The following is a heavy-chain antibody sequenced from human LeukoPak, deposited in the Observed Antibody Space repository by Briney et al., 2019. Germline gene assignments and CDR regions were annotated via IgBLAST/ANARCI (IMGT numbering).Heavy chain of an antibody. CDR1: GYTLTELS. Sequence: ASVKVSCKVSGYTLTELSMHWVRQAPGKGLEWMGGFDPEDGETIYAQKFQGRVTMTEDTSTDTAYMELSSLRSEDTAVYYCATAGGYCSSTSCWDWFDPWGQGTLVTVSS. D-gene: IGHD2-2*03. CDR2: FDPEDGET. V-gene: IGHV1-24*01. CDR3: ATAGGYCSSTSCWDWFDP. J-gene: IGHJ5*02.